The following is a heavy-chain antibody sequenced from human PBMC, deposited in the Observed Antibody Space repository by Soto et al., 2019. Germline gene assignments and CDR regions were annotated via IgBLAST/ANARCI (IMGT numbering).Heavy chain of an antibody. J-gene: IGHJ4*02. CDR2: INAGNGNT. D-gene: IGHD3-3*01. Sequence: ASVKVSCKASGYTFTSYAMHWVRQAPGQRLEWMGWINAGNGNTKYSQKFQDRVTITRDTSASTAYMELSSLRSEDTAVYYCARSQLRFLEWLSYIYWGQGTLVTVSS. CDR1: GYTFTSYA. V-gene: IGHV1-3*01. CDR3: ARSQLRFLEWLSYIY.